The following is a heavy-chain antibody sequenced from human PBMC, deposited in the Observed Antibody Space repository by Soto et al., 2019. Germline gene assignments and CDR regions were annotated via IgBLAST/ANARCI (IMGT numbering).Heavy chain of an antibody. Sequence: GGSLRLSCAASGFTVSSNYMSWVRQAPGKGLEWVSVIYSGGSTYYADSVKGRFTISRHNSKNTLYLQMNSLRAEDTAVYYCARGFLEWLKPTWGYYMDVWGKGTTVTVSS. V-gene: IGHV3-53*04. CDR3: ARGFLEWLKPTWGYYMDV. D-gene: IGHD3-3*01. CDR1: GFTVSSNY. CDR2: IYSGGST. J-gene: IGHJ6*03.